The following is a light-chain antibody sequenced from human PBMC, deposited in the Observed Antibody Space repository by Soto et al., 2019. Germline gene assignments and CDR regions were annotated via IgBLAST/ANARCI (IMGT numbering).Light chain of an antibody. CDR2: GAS. Sequence: EIVMTQSPASLSVSPGERATLSCRASQGVRSNLAWYQQEPGQAPRLVIYGASTRATGIPARFSGSGSGAEFTLTISSLQSEDFAVYYCQQYDNWPWTCGQGTNVEIK. CDR3: QQYDNWPWT. V-gene: IGKV3-15*01. J-gene: IGKJ1*01. CDR1: QGVRSN.